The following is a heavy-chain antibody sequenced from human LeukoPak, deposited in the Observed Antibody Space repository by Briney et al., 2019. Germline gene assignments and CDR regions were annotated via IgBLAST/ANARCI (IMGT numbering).Heavy chain of an antibody. CDR2: ISSSSTYI. D-gene: IGHD6-13*01. V-gene: IGHV3-21*04. Sequence: GSLRLSCGASGFTFSSYSMSWVRQAPGKGLEWVSSISSSSTYIYYADSVKGRFTISRDNSENTLYLQMNSLRVEDTAVYYCAKGPPDSSNWYKRTEGWGQGTLVTVSS. CDR1: GFTFSSYS. CDR3: AKGPPDSSNWYKRTEG. J-gene: IGHJ4*02.